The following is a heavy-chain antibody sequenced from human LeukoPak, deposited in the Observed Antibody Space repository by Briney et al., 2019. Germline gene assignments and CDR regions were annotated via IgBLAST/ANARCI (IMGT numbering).Heavy chain of an antibody. CDR1: GFTFSSYW. J-gene: IGHJ3*02. D-gene: IGHD3-9*01. CDR2: IKQDGSEK. CDR3: ARVTYYYDILTGYKDAFDI. V-gene: IGHV3-7*01. Sequence: GGSLRLSCAASGFTFSSYWMSWVRQAPGKGLEWVANIKQDGSEKYYVDSVKGRFTISRDNAKNSLYLQMNSLRAEDTAVYYCARVTYYYDILTGYKDAFDIWGQGTMVTVSS.